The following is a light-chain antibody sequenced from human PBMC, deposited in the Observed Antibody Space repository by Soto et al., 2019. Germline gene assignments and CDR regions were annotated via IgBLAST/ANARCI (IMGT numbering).Light chain of an antibody. CDR1: QSISGR. CDR2: KAS. Sequence: DIQMTQSPSTLFASAGDIVTITCRASQSISGRLAWYQQKPGKAPKLLIYKASNLESGVPLRFSGSGSGTEFTLTISSLQPDDFATYYCQQYTFYPYTFGQGTKLEI. V-gene: IGKV1-5*03. J-gene: IGKJ2*01. CDR3: QQYTFYPYT.